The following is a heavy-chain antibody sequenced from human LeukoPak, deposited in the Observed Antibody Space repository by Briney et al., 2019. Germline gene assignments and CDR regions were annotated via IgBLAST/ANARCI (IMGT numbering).Heavy chain of an antibody. Sequence: SETLSLTCTVSGGSISSYYWSWVRQPPGKGLEWIGYIYYSGSTNYNPSLKSRVTISVDTSKNQFSLKLSSVTAADTAVYYCARHMLHYYDSSGITFDYWGQGTLVTVSS. CDR3: ARHMLHYYDSSGITFDY. CDR1: GGSISSYY. CDR2: IYYSGST. D-gene: IGHD3-22*01. J-gene: IGHJ4*02. V-gene: IGHV4-59*08.